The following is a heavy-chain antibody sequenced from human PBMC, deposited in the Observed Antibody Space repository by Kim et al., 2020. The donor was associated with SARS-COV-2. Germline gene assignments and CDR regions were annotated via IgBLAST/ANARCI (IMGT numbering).Heavy chain of an antibody. Sequence: YTPSLKSRVTMSVDTSKDRFSLRLSAVTAADTAVYYCARVPPRRNGVDIWGQGTMVTVSS. CDR3: ARVPPRRNGVDI. V-gene: IGHV4-4*07. J-gene: IGHJ3*02. D-gene: IGHD2-8*01.